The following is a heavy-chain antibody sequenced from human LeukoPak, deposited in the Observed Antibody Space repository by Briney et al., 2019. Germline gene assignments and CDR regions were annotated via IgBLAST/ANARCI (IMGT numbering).Heavy chain of an antibody. Sequence: GGSLRLSCAASGFTFSSYAMSWVRQAPGKGLDWVSTISGSGGSTYYADSVKGRFTISRDNSKNTLYLQMNSLRAEDTAVYYCAKGDSSGWTYHFDYWGQGTLVTVSS. D-gene: IGHD6-19*01. CDR2: ISGSGGST. CDR3: AKGDSSGWTYHFDY. J-gene: IGHJ4*02. CDR1: GFTFSSYA. V-gene: IGHV3-23*01.